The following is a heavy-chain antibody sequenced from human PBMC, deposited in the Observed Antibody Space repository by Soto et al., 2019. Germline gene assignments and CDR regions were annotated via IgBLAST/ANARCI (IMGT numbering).Heavy chain of an antibody. Sequence: ASVKVSCKASGYTFTSYDINWVRQATGQGLEWMGWMNPNSGNTGYAQKFQGRVTMTRNTSISTAYMELSSLRSEDTAVYYCAREGYCSSTSCYPAPNDAFDIWGQGTMVTVSS. CDR1: GYTFTSYD. V-gene: IGHV1-8*01. CDR2: MNPNSGNT. D-gene: IGHD2-2*01. J-gene: IGHJ3*02. CDR3: AREGYCSSTSCYPAPNDAFDI.